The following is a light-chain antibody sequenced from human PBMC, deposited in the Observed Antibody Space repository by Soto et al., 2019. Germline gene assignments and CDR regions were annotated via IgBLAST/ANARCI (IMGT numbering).Light chain of an antibody. Sequence: EKVMKQSPSALSVSQGERATLSCRASQSVSSNLAWYQQKPGQAPRLLIYGASTRATGIPARFSGSGSGTEFTLTISSLQSEDFAVYYCQQYNNWVTFGPGTKVDIK. CDR3: QQYNNWVT. V-gene: IGKV3-15*01. J-gene: IGKJ3*01. CDR2: GAS. CDR1: QSVSSN.